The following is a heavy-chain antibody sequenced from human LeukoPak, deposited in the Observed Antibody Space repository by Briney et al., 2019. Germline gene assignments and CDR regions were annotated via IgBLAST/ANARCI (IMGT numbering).Heavy chain of an antibody. Sequence: SQTLSLTCAISGDTVSSNIAAWNWIRQSPSRGLEWLGRTYYRSKWNNDYAVSVKSRISINPDTSKNQFSLQLNSVTPEDTAVYYYARDLCSGGSCYWRFDYWGQGTLVTVPS. CDR3: ARDLCSGGSCYWRFDY. J-gene: IGHJ4*02. CDR2: TYYRSKWNN. D-gene: IGHD2-15*01. CDR1: GDTVSSNIAA. V-gene: IGHV6-1*01.